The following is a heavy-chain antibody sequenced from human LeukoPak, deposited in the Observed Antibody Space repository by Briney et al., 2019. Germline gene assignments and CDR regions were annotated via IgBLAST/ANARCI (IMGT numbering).Heavy chain of an antibody. Sequence: SETLSLTCTVSGGSISSGDYYWSWIRQPPGKGLEWIGYIYYSGSTYYNPSLKSRVTISVDTSKNQFSLKLSSVTAADTAVYYCARDGLRKADYWYFDLWGRGTLVTVSS. D-gene: IGHD4-17*01. CDR3: ARDGLRKADYWYFDL. CDR1: GGSISSGDYY. V-gene: IGHV4-30-4*01. J-gene: IGHJ2*01. CDR2: IYYSGST.